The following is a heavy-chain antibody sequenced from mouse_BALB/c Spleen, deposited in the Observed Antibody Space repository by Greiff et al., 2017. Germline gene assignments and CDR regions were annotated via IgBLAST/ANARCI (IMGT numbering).Heavy chain of an antibody. J-gene: IGHJ3*01. Sequence: EVKLQESGGGLVQPGGSLKLSCAASGFTFSSYGMSWVRQTPDKRLELVATINSNGGSTYYPDSVKGRFTISRDNAKNTLYLQMSSLKSEDTAMYYCASHSAFAYWGQGTLVTVSA. CDR1: GFTFSSYG. CDR3: ASHSAFAY. CDR2: INSNGGST. V-gene: IGHV5-6-3*01.